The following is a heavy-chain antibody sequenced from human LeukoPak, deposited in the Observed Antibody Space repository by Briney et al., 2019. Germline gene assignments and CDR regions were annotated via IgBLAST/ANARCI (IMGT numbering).Heavy chain of an antibody. D-gene: IGHD1-1*01. V-gene: IGHV4-59*01. CDR1: GGSISSYY. J-gene: IGHJ4*02. CDR3: ARGGSFFRYHFDY. Sequence: SETLSLTCTVSGGSISSYYWSWIRQPPGKGLEWIGYIYYSGSTNYNPSLKSRVTISVDTSKNQFSLKLSSVTAADTAVYYCARGGSFFRYHFDYWGQGTLVTVSS. CDR2: IYYSGST.